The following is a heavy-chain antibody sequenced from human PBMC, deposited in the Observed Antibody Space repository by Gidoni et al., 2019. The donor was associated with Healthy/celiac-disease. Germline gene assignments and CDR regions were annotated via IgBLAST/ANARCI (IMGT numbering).Heavy chain of an antibody. CDR3: ARPGPLPGGNYDFWSGYSEWYAFDI. V-gene: IGHV7-4-1*02. J-gene: IGHJ3*02. Sequence: QVQLVQSVSELKKPGASVKVSCKASGYTFTSYAMNCVRPAPGQGLEWMGWINTNTGNPTYAQGFTGRFVFSLDTSVSTAYLQISSLKAEDTAVYYCARPGPLPGGNYDFWSGYSEWYAFDIWGQGTMVTVSS. CDR2: INTNTGNP. D-gene: IGHD3-3*01. CDR1: GYTFTSYA.